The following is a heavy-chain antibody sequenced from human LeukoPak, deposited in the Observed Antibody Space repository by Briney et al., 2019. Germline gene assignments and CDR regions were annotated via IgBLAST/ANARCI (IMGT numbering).Heavy chain of an antibody. CDR1: GFTFSTYW. CDR2: IKQDGSEK. J-gene: IGHJ4*02. D-gene: IGHD6-13*01. CDR3: ARDSAGNDY. V-gene: IGHV3-7*01. Sequence: GGSLRLSCAASGFTFSTYWMSWVRQAPGKGLEWVPNIKQDGSEKYYVDSVKGRFTNSRDNAKNSLYLQMNSLRAEDTAMYYCARDSAGNDYWGQGTLVTVSS.